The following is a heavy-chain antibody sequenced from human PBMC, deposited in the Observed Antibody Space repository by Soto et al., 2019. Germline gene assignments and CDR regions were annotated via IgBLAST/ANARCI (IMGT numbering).Heavy chain of an antibody. D-gene: IGHD3-3*01. J-gene: IGHJ4*02. CDR3: ARDDGHYDFCSGYWEHRGIDY. CDR2: IWYDGSNK. Sequence: QVQLVESGGGVVQPGRSLRLSCAASGFTFSSYGMHWVRQAPGKGLEWVAVIWYDGSNKYYADSVKGRFTISRDNSKNTLYMQMNRLRAEETVVNYCARDDGHYDFCSGYWEHRGIDYWGQGTLVTVSS. V-gene: IGHV3-33*01. CDR1: GFTFSSYG.